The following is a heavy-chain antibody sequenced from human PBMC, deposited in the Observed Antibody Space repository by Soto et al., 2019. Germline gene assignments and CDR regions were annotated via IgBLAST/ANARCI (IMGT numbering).Heavy chain of an antibody. J-gene: IGHJ6*02. CDR2: IYYSGST. CDR3: ARDEGSSYGMDV. Sequence: TLSLTCTVSGGSISSGGYYWSWIRQHPGKGLEWIGHIYYSGSTYYNPSLKSRVTISVDTSRNQFSLKLSSVTAADTAVYYCARDEGSSYGMDVWGQGTTVTVSS. D-gene: IGHD6-13*01. CDR1: GGSISSGGYY. V-gene: IGHV4-31*03.